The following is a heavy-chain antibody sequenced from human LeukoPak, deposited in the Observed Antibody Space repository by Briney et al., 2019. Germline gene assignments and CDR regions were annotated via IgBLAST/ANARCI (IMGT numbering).Heavy chain of an antibody. J-gene: IGHJ4*02. CDR2: TGDTT. D-gene: IGHD5-12*01. V-gene: IGHV3-23*01. CDR3: VRDGWLNY. Sequence: PGGSLRLSCAASGFDFSDYVMTWVRQAPGKGLEWVAGTGDTTYYSDSVEGRFTISRDNSRTTLYLQMDSLRAEDTAVYYCVRDGWLNYWGQGTLVTVSS. CDR1: GFDFSDYV.